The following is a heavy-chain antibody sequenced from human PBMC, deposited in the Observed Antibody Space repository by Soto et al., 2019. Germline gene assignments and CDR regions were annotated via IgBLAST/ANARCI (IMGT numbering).Heavy chain of an antibody. CDR3: ARDFYATYRYFDL. CDR2: ISYDGSNK. J-gene: IGHJ2*01. CDR1: GFTFSSYA. Sequence: GGSLRLSCAASGFTFSSYAMHWVRQAPGKGLEWVAVISYDGSNKYYADSVKGRFTISRDNSKNSLYLQMNSLRAEDTAVYYCARDFYATYRYFDLWGRGTLVTVSS. V-gene: IGHV3-30-3*01. D-gene: IGHD2-2*01.